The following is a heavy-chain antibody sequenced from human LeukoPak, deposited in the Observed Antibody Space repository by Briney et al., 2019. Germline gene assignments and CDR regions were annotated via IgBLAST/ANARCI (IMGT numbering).Heavy chain of an antibody. D-gene: IGHD1-26*01. V-gene: IGHV3-7*01. CDR3: VTSIVGVTWDY. J-gene: IGHJ4*02. CDR2: MNQDGSEK. Sequence: GGSLRLSCAASGFTFGSHWMTWLRQAPGKGLEWVAKMNQDGSEKYYADSVKGRFISSRDNAKNSLFLQMNSLRADDTAVYYCVTSIVGVTWDYWGQGTLVTVSS. CDR1: GFTFGSHW.